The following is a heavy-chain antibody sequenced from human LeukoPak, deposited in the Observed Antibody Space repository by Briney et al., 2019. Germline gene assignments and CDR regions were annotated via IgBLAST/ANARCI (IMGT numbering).Heavy chain of an antibody. CDR2: IYYSGST. J-gene: IGHJ3*02. CDR1: GGSISSYY. D-gene: IGHD1-26*01. Sequence: SETLSRTRTGSGGSISSYYWSWIRQPPGKGLEWIGYIYYSGSTNYNPSLTSRVTISVDTSKNQFSLKLSSVTAADTAVYYCARVGGGGSHPGAFDIWGQGTMVTVSS. CDR3: ARVGGGGSHPGAFDI. V-gene: IGHV4-59*01.